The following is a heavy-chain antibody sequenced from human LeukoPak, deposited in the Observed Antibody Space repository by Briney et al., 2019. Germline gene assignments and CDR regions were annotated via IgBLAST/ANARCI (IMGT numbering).Heavy chain of an antibody. CDR1: GGSISSSNW. Sequence: SETLSLTCAVSGGSISSSNWWSWVRQPPGKGLEWIGEIYHGGSTNYNPSLKSRVSMSVDRSRNQFSLQLSSVTAADTAVYYCAKGEDHGSGTVHFASWGQGTLVTVSS. CDR2: IYHGGST. CDR3: AKGEDHGSGTVHFAS. J-gene: IGHJ4*02. D-gene: IGHD3-10*01. V-gene: IGHV4-4*02.